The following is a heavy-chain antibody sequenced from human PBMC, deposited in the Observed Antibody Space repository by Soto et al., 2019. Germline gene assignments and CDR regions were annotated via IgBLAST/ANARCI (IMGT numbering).Heavy chain of an antibody. D-gene: IGHD3-16*02. V-gene: IGHV1-18*04. Sequence: ASVKVSCKASGYTFTTYGLTWVRQAPGQGPEWMGWISAYYGTTDYSQKFQDRLTLTRDTSTSTVFMELRDLRSDDTAIYYCTREVPLRGVIANGYWGQGTLVTVSS. CDR2: ISAYYGTT. CDR1: GYTFTTYG. CDR3: TREVPLRGVIANGY. J-gene: IGHJ4*02.